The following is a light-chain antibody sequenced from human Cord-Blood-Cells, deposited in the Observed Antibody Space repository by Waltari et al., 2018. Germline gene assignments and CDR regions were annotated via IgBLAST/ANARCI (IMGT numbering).Light chain of an antibody. V-gene: IGLV2-8*01. J-gene: IGLJ2*01. Sequence: QSALTQPPSASGSPGPSVTISCPGTSSHVGGYNYVSWYQPHPAKAPKLMIYEVSKRPSGVPDRFSGSKSGNTASLTVSGLQAEDEADYYCSSYAGSNNLVFGGGTKLTVL. CDR3: SSYAGSNNLV. CDR1: SSHVGGYNY. CDR2: EVS.